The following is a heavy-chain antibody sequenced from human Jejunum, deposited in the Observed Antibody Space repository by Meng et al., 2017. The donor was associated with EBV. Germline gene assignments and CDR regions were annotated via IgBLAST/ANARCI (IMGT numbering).Heavy chain of an antibody. J-gene: IGHJ4*02. D-gene: IGHD3-16*01. CDR1: GGSISGSTSY. CDR2: VYYSGTG. CDR3: VRSVAGSDLSRCWGY. V-gene: IGHV4-39*01. Sequence: QLPPRELGPALVKPSGALPLPCTVSGGSISGSTSYWGWIRQPPGKGLEWVGDVYYSGTGYKNPSLESRLTVSVDTAKNQFSLKLNSLTAADTAVYYCVRSVAGSDLSRCWGYWGQGTLVTVSS.